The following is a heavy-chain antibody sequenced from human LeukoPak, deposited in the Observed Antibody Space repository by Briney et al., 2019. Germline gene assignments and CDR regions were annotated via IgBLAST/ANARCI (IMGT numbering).Heavy chain of an antibody. Sequence: SETLSLTCTVSGGSISSYYWSWIRQPAGKGLEWIGRIYTSGSTNYNPSLKSRVTMSVDTSKNQFSLKLSSVTAADTAVYYCARHHPGYCSGGSCTDADAFDIWGQGTMVTVSS. CDR1: GGSISSYY. CDR3: ARHHPGYCSGGSCTDADAFDI. CDR2: IYTSGST. D-gene: IGHD2-15*01. J-gene: IGHJ3*02. V-gene: IGHV4-4*07.